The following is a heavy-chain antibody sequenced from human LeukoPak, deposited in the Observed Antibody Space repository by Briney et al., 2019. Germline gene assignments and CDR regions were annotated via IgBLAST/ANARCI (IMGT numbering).Heavy chain of an antibody. CDR2: IKSKTDGGTT. D-gene: IGHD5-18*01. CDR1: GFTFSNAW. J-gene: IGHJ4*02. CDR3: TTDRGYSYGYLFDY. V-gene: IGHV3-15*07. Sequence: GGFLRLSCAASGFTFSNAWMNWVRQAPGKGLEWVGRIKSKTDGGTTDYAAPVKGRFTISRDDSKNTLYLQMNSLKTEDTAVYYCTTDRGYSYGYLFDYWGQGTLVTVSS.